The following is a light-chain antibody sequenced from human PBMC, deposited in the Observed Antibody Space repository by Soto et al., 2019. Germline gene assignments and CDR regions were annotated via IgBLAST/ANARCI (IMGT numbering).Light chain of an antibody. V-gene: IGKV3-11*01. Sequence: IVLTQSPATLSLSPGDRATLFCRASQSLTTYLMWYQQKPGQAPRLLLYDASNRATGIPARFTGSGSGTDFTLTISSLEPEDFAVYYCQQRSGWPRTFGQGTRLEMK. J-gene: IGKJ2*01. CDR3: QQRSGWPRT. CDR1: QSLTTY. CDR2: DAS.